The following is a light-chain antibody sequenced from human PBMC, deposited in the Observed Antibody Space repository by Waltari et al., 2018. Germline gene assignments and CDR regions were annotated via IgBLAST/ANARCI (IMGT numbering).Light chain of an antibody. V-gene: IGKV2-29*02. CDR3: MQGIHLIS. Sequence: PLSLSLTPGQSASISCKSSQSLLHTDGKTYLHWYLQKPGQPPQLLMYEVSRRFTGVPERFSGSGSGTDFTLTIRRVEADDVGIYYCMQGIHLISFGQGTRLEIK. CDR1: QSLLHTDGKTY. CDR2: EVS. J-gene: IGKJ5*01.